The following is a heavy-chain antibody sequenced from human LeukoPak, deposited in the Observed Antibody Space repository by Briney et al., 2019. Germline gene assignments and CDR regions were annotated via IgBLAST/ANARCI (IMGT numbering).Heavy chain of an antibody. CDR1: GFTFSSYG. Sequence: GGSLRLPCAASGFTFSSYGMHCLRQAPGKGLEWVSAISGSGGSTYYADSVKGRFTISRDNSKNTLYLQMNSLRGEDRAVFYCARVNYGDYLPSIDDWGQGTLVTVSS. J-gene: IGHJ4*02. D-gene: IGHD4-17*01. CDR2: ISGSGGST. CDR3: ARVNYGDYLPSIDD. V-gene: IGHV3-23*01.